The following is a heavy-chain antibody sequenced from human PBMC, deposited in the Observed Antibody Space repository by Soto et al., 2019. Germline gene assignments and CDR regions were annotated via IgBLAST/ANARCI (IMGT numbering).Heavy chain of an antibody. D-gene: IGHD3-3*01. V-gene: IGHV1-18*01. CDR3: ARGQVDDQYDFWSGSPFNYYYMDV. J-gene: IGHJ6*03. CDR2: ISAYNGNT. Sequence: QVQLVQSGAEVKKPGASVKVSCKASGYTFTSYGISWVRQAPGQGLEWMGWISAYNGNTNYAQKLQGRVTMTTDTSTSTAYMELRSLRSDDTAVYYCARGQVDDQYDFWSGSPFNYYYMDVWGKGTTVTVSS. CDR1: GYTFTSYG.